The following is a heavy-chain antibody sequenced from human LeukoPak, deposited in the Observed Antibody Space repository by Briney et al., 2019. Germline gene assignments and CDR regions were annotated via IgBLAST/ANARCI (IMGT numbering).Heavy chain of an antibody. CDR2: ISSNGGST. J-gene: IGHJ6*02. CDR1: GFTFSSYA. D-gene: IGHD1-1*01. V-gene: IGHV3-64*01. Sequence: GGSLRLSCAASGFTFSSYAMHWVRQAPGKGLEYVSTISSNGGSTSYANSVKGRFTISRDNSKNTLYLQMGSLRAEDMAVYYCARPRTGYYYGMDVWGQGTMVTVSS. CDR3: ARPRTGYYYGMDV.